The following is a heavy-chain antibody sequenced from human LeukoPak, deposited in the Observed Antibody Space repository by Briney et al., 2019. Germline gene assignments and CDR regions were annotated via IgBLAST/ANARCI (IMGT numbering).Heavy chain of an antibody. CDR2: ISSSSSYI. V-gene: IGHV3-21*01. Sequence: GGSPRLSCAASGFTFSSYSMNWVRQAPGKGLEWVSSISSSSSYIYYADSVKGRFTISRDNAKNSLYLQMNSLRAEDTAVYYCARDIGRGDAFDIWGQGTMVTVSS. CDR1: GFTFSSYS. D-gene: IGHD1-26*01. J-gene: IGHJ3*02. CDR3: ARDIGRGDAFDI.